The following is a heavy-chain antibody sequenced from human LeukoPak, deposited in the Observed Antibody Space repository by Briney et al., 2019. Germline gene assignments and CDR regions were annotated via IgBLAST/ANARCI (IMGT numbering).Heavy chain of an antibody. J-gene: IGHJ3*02. CDR1: GFTFNSYG. CDR3: ARGRDIYGGNSGSHAFDI. D-gene: IGHD4-23*01. V-gene: IGHV3-30*02. CDR2: IRFDGSNK. Sequence: GGSLRLSCAASGFTFNSYGMHWVRQAPGKGLEWVAFIRFDGSNKYYADSVKGRFTISRDNSKNTLYLQMNSLRAEDTAVYYCARGRDIYGGNSGSHAFDIWGQGTMVTVSS.